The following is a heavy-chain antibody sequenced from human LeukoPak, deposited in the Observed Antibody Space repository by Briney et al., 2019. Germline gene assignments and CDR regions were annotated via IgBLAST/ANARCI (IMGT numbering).Heavy chain of an antibody. D-gene: IGHD1-26*01. Sequence: GGSLRLSCVVSGGSTFRRNDLTWVRQAPGKGLEYVSAISSNGGNTYYANSVKGRFTISRDNSKNTLYLQMNSLRAEDTAVYYCAKGWLVGAFFDYWGQGTLVTVSS. CDR1: GGSTFRRND. CDR3: AKGWLVGAFFDY. V-gene: IGHV3-64*01. CDR2: ISSNGGNT. J-gene: IGHJ4*02.